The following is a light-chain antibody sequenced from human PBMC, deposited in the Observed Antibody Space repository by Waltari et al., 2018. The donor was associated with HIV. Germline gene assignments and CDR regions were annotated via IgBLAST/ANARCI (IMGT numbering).Light chain of an antibody. Sequence: EIVLTQSPATLSLSPGETATLSCRASQTVSTFLAWYQQKPGQSPRLLISGVSARATGIPVRFSGSGSETDFTLTISGLEPDDFAVYFCQQRKYLYTFGQGTKVEI. J-gene: IGKJ2*01. CDR3: QQRKYLYT. CDR1: QTVSTF. CDR2: GVS. V-gene: IGKV3-11*01.